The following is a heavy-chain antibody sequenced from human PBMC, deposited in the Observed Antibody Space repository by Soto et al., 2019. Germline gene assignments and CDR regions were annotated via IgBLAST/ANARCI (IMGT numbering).Heavy chain of an antibody. D-gene: IGHD6-19*01. CDR3: AREPSYHSSGWFIDP. CDR1: GFTFSDYY. CDR2: ISSSSSYT. V-gene: IGHV3-11*06. J-gene: IGHJ5*02. Sequence: GSLRLTCAASGFTFSDYYMSWIRQAPGKGLEWVSYISSSSSYTNYADSVKGRFTISRDNAKNSLYLQMNSLRAEDTAVYYCAREPSYHSSGWFIDPWGQGTLVTVSS.